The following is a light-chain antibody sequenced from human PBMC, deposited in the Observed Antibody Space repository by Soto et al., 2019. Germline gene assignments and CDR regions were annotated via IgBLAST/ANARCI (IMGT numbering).Light chain of an antibody. CDR3: SSYKSTTTYV. Sequence: QSALTQPASVSGSPGQSITISCTGSNSDVGYYNYVSWYQQHPGKAPKLMIHEVTNRPSGVSNRFSGSKSGNTASLTISGLQAEDEADYYCSSYKSTTTYVFGTGTKVTVL. V-gene: IGLV2-14*01. CDR2: EVT. J-gene: IGLJ1*01. CDR1: NSDVGYYNY.